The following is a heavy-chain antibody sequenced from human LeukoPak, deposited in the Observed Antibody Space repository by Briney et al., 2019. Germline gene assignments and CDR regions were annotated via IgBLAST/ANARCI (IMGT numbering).Heavy chain of an antibody. CDR3: AKDAGIAAAGTDPDWYFDL. CDR1: EFSVGSNY. V-gene: IGHV3-23*01. Sequence: LAGGSLRLSCAASEFSVGSNYMTWVRQAPGKGLEWVSAISGSGGSTYYADSVKGRFTISRDNSKNTLYLQMNSLRAEDTAVYYCAKDAGIAAAGTDPDWYFDLWGRGTLVTVSS. CDR2: ISGSGGST. D-gene: IGHD6-13*01. J-gene: IGHJ2*01.